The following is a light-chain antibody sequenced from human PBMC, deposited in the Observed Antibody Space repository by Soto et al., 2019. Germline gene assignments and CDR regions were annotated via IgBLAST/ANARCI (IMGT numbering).Light chain of an antibody. CDR3: NSYSSSGTLYV. CDR2: DVS. J-gene: IGLJ1*01. CDR1: SSDVGDYDY. V-gene: IGLV2-14*03. Sequence: QSALTQPASVSGSPGQSTTISCTGSSSDVGDYDYVAWYQQHPDKAPKLMIFDVSSRPAVVSNRFSGSKSGSTPSLTISGLQAEDEAEYFCNSYSSSGTLYVFGTGTKVTVL.